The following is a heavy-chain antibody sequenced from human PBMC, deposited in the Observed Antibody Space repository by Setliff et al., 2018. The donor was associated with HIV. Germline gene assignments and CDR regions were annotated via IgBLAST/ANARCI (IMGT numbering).Heavy chain of an antibody. V-gene: IGHV1-46*01. CDR1: GYTFTRYY. Sequence: ASVKVSCKASGYTFTRYYMHWVRQAPGQGLEWMGIINPSGGSTSSAQKFQGRITMTRDTSTSTGYMELSSLRSEDTAVYYCARDWEARADYYDTSGQAQYFQHWGQGTLVTVSS. CDR3: ARDWEARADYYDTSGQAQYFQH. J-gene: IGHJ1*01. D-gene: IGHD3-22*01. CDR2: INPSGGST.